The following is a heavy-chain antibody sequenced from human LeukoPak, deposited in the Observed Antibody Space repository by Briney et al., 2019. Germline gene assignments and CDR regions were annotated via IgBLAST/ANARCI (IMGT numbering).Heavy chain of an antibody. CDR2: ISGSGGST. Sequence: PGGTLRLSCAASGFTFSSYGMSWVRQAPGKGLEWVSAISGSGGSTYYADSVKGRFTTSRDNSKNTLYLQMNSLRAEDTAVYYCAKDTPPLVVVIYDDAFDIWGQGTMVTVSS. D-gene: IGHD3-22*01. CDR1: GFTFSSYG. V-gene: IGHV3-23*01. CDR3: AKDTPPLVVVIYDDAFDI. J-gene: IGHJ3*02.